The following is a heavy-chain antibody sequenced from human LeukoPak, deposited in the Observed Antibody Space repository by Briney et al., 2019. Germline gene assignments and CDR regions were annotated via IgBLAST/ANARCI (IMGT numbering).Heavy chain of an antibody. D-gene: IGHD3-22*01. CDR1: GFTVSTNY. CDR2: IYSGDST. CDR3: AREAYYHDSSGYYYPDY. V-gene: IGHV3-66*02. Sequence: PGGSLRLSCAASGFTVSTNYKSWVRQAPGMGLEWVSIIYSGDSTSYTDSVKGRFTISRDSSKNTLYLQMNSLRAEDTAVYFCAREAYYHDSSGYYYPDYWGQGTLVTVSS. J-gene: IGHJ4*02.